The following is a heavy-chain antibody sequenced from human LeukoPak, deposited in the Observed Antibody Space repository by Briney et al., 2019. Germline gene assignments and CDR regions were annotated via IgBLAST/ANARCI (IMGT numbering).Heavy chain of an antibody. J-gene: IGHJ4*02. V-gene: IGHV4-34*01. Sequence: SETLSLTCAVYGGSFSGYYWSWIRQPPGKGLEWIGEINHSGSTNYNPSLKSRVTISVDTSKNQFSLKLSSVTAADTAVYYCARHRPLYSSSWYGRPIFDYWGQGTQVTVSS. CDR1: GGSFSGYY. CDR3: ARHRPLYSSSWYGRPIFDY. CDR2: INHSGST. D-gene: IGHD6-13*01.